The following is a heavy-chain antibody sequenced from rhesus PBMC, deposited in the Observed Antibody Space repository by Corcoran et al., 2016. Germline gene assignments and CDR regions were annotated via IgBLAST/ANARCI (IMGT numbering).Heavy chain of an antibody. V-gene: IGHV3-14*01. CDR1: GFTFSSSW. Sequence: EVQVVESGGGLAKPGGSLRLSCAASGFTFSSSWMHWVRQAPGQGLEWISAINSDGSITYYADSVKGRFTISRENAKNTLYLKMDGMRAEDTAVYYCAGDVPPDSSSSHFWGQGLMVTVSS. CDR2: INSDGSIT. D-gene: IGHD6-43*01. J-gene: IGHJ3*01. CDR3: AGDVPPDSSSSHF.